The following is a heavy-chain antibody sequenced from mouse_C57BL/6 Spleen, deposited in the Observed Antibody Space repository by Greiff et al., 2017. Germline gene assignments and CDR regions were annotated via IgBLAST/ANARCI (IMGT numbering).Heavy chain of an antibody. CDR3: ARGYGNYGFAY. Sequence: DVKLVESGPGLVKPSQSLSLTCSVTGYSITSGYYWNWIRQFPGNKLEWMGYISYDGSNNYNPSLKNRISITRDTSKNQFFLKLNSVTTEDTATYYCARGYGNYGFAYWGQGTLVTVSA. V-gene: IGHV3-6*01. J-gene: IGHJ3*01. CDR2: ISYDGSN. CDR1: GYSITSGYY. D-gene: IGHD2-1*01.